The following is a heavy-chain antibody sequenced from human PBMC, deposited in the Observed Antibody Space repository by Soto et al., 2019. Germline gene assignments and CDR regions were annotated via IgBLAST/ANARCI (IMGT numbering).Heavy chain of an antibody. CDR3: ARGDQGFDY. D-gene: IGHD3-16*01. CDR1: GDSVSSNSAA. CDR2: TYYRSKWFT. J-gene: IGHJ4*02. Sequence: SQTLSLTCAISGDSVSSNSAAWNWIRQSPSRGLEWLGRTYYRSKWFTNDALSVKSRITNNPDTSKNQFSLQLNAVTPEDTAVYYCARGDQGFDYWGQGTLVTVSS. V-gene: IGHV6-1*01.